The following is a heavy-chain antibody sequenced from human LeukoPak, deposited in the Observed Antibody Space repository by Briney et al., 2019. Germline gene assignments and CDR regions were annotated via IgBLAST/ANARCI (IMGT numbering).Heavy chain of an antibody. Sequence: SETLSLTCAVYGGSFSGYYWSWIRQPPGKGLEWIGEINHSGSTNYNPSLKSRVTISVDTSKNQFSLKLSSVTAADTAVYYCARHELGGSDWFDPWGQGTLVTVSS. CDR2: INHSGST. CDR1: GGSFSGYY. V-gene: IGHV4-34*01. CDR3: ARHELGGSDWFDP. J-gene: IGHJ5*02. D-gene: IGHD3-10*01.